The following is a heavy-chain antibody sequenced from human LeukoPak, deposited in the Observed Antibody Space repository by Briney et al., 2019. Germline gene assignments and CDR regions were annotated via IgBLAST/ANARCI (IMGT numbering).Heavy chain of an antibody. V-gene: IGHV3-33*08. CDR3: AREDEVGATHLY. CDR2: IWYGGSNK. D-gene: IGHD1-26*01. J-gene: IGHJ4*02. CDR1: GFTFSSYG. Sequence: GGSLRLSCAASGFTFSSYGMHWVRQAPGKGLEWVAVIWYGGSNKYYADSVKGRFTISRDNAKNSLYLQMNSLRAEDTAVYYCAREDEVGATHLYWGQGTLVTVSS.